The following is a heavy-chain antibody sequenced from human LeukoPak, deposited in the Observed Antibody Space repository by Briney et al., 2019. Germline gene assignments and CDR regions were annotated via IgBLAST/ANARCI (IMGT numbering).Heavy chain of an antibody. J-gene: IGHJ4*02. D-gene: IGHD4-17*01. CDR1: EFSVGSNY. CDR3: AKGLSYGDYFIWDFDY. V-gene: IGHV3-66*01. CDR2: IYSGGST. Sequence: GGSLRLSCAASEFSVGSNYMTWVRQAPGKGLEWVSLIYSGGSTYYADSVKGRFTISRDNSKNTLYLQMNSLRAEDTAVYYCAKGLSYGDYFIWDFDYWGQGTLVTVSS.